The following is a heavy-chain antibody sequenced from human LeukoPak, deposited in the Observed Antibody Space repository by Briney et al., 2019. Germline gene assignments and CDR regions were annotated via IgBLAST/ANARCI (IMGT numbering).Heavy chain of an antibody. CDR2: IRPYNGNT. V-gene: IGHV1-18*01. CDR1: GYTFRSYG. CDR3: ARDLSVAGSPDPLAF. Sequence: GASVKVSCKASGYTFRSYGLSWARQAPGQGLEWIGWIRPYNGNTKYTEKFQGRVTLTTDTSTSTASMELRSLRSDDTAMYYCARDLSVAGSPDPLAFWGQGTLVTVSS. J-gene: IGHJ4*02. D-gene: IGHD6-19*01.